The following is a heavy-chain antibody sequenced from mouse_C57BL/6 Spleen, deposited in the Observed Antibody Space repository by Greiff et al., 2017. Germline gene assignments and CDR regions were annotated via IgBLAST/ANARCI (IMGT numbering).Heavy chain of an antibody. CDR2: IYPGDGDT. D-gene: IGHD3-2*02. CDR3: GRSDSSGYVGLAY. Sequence: QVQLQQSGPELVKPGASVKISCKASGYAFSSSWMNWVKQRPGKGLEWIGRIYPGDGDTNYNGKFKGKATLTADKSSSTAYMQLSSLTSEDSAVYFCGRSDSSGYVGLAYWGQGTLVTVSA. J-gene: IGHJ3*01. V-gene: IGHV1-82*01. CDR1: GYAFSSSW.